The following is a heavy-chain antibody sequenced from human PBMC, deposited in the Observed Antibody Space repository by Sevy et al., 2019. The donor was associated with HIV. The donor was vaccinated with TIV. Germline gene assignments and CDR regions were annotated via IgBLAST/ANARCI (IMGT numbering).Heavy chain of an antibody. V-gene: IGHV3-23*01. Sequence: GGSLRLSCAASGFNFINYGMSWVRQAPGKGLEWVSVISGSGDTANYADSVKGRFVISRDNSKNRMYLQLNSLRAEDTAVYYCAKDIRVALVVPSPGYGMDVWGHGTSVTVSS. D-gene: IGHD2-15*01. CDR2: ISGSGDTA. CDR1: GFNFINYG. CDR3: AKDIRVALVVPSPGYGMDV. J-gene: IGHJ6*02.